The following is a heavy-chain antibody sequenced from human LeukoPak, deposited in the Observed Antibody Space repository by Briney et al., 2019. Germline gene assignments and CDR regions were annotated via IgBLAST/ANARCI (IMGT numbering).Heavy chain of an antibody. CDR1: GFTFSSYG. V-gene: IGHV3-33*01. CDR3: ARDTYYYDSSGYSCYFDY. J-gene: IGHJ4*02. CDR2: IWYDGSNK. Sequence: GGSLRLSCAASGFTFSSYGMHWVRQAPGKGLEWVAVIWYDGSNKYYADSVKGRFTISRDNSQNTLYLQMNSLRAEDTAVYYCARDTYYYDSSGYSCYFDYWGQGTLVTVSS. D-gene: IGHD3-22*01.